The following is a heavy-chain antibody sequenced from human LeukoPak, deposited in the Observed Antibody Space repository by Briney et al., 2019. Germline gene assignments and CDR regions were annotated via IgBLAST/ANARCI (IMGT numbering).Heavy chain of an antibody. V-gene: IGHV4-59*01. Sequence: SETLSLTCTVSGGSISSYYWSWIRQPPGKGLEWIGYIYYSGSTNYNPSLKSRVTISVDTSKNKFSLKLSSVTAADTAVYYCARDQAAVSNWFDPWGQGTLVTVSS. J-gene: IGHJ5*02. CDR1: GGSISSYY. CDR3: ARDQAAVSNWFDP. CDR2: IYYSGST. D-gene: IGHD6-13*01.